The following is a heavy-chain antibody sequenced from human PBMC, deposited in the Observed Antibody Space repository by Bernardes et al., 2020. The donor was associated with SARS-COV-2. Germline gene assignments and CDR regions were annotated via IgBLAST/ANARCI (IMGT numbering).Heavy chain of an antibody. CDR3: ARIQGIGSFDP. D-gene: IGHD2-15*01. CDR2: IHYSGST. Sequence: SETLSLTCTVSGGSISASYWSWVRQPPGKGLEWIAYIHYSGSTNYNPSLKTRVTISVDTSKNQFSLKLSSLTAADTAVYYCARIQGIGSFDPWGQGTLVTVSS. V-gene: IGHV4-59*08. J-gene: IGHJ5*02. CDR1: GGSISASY.